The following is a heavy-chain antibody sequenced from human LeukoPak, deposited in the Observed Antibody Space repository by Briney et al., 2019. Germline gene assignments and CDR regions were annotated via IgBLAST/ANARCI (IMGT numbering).Heavy chain of an antibody. V-gene: IGHV4-30-4*01. J-gene: IGHJ5*02. CDR1: GGSISSGDYY. CDR3: ARGVVRRGSGSYYNDWFDP. CDR2: ISYSGST. Sequence: SETLSLTCTVSGGSISSGDYYWRWSRQPPGKGLEWIGYISYSGSTYYNPSHQRRLTISVDTTKHQLSQKLNPVTVADTAVYYCARGVVRRGSGSYYNDWFDPWARGTLVTVSS. D-gene: IGHD3-10*01.